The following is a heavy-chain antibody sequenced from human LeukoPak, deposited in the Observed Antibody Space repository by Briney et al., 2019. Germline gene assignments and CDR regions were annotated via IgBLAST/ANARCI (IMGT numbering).Heavy chain of an antibody. CDR2: ISAYNGNT. J-gene: IGHJ4*02. Sequence: GASVKVSCKASGYTFTSYGISWVRQAPGQGLEWMGGISAYNGNTNYAQKLQGRGTMTTDTSTSTVDMELRSVRSDDTAVYYCARDVEATGFDYWGQGTLVTVSS. CDR1: GYTFTSYG. CDR3: ARDVEATGFDY. V-gene: IGHV1-18*01.